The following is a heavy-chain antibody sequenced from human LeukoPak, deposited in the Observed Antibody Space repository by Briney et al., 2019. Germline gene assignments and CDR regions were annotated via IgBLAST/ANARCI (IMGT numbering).Heavy chain of an antibody. CDR3: ARSLWPEDY. D-gene: IGHD2-21*01. Sequence: GGSLRLSCEASGFAFSYYWASWVRQAPGKGLEWVDNLRQDGNSQNHEDPVRGRFPISKDNAKNSVYLQMNSLRAEDTAVYYCARSLWPEDYWGQGIWVTVSS. CDR1: GFAFSYYW. CDR2: LRQDGNSQ. J-gene: IGHJ4*02. V-gene: IGHV3-7*01.